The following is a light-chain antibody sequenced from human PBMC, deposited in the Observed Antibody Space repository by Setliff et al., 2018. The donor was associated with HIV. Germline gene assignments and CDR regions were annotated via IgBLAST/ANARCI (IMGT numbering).Light chain of an antibody. Sequence: QSALTQPRSVSGSPGQSVTTSCTGTSSDVGGYNYVSWYQQHPGKAPKLMIYDVSKWPSGVPDRFSGSKSGNTASLTISGLQAEDEADYYCCSYTGSYTLGVFGTGTKVTVL. CDR2: DVS. J-gene: IGLJ1*01. CDR1: SSDVGGYNY. V-gene: IGLV2-11*01. CDR3: CSYTGSYTLGV.